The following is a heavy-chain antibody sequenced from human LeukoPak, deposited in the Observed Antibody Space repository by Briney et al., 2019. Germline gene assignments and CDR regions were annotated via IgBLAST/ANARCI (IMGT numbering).Heavy chain of an antibody. CDR2: IYYSGST. Sequence: SETLSLTCTVSGGSISSGDYYWCWIRQPPGKGLERTAYIYYSGSTYYNPFLKSRVTISVDTYKNQFSLKPSSVTAADTAVYYCARDHRYYGSGSYGFYYYYMDVWGKGTTVTVSS. J-gene: IGHJ6*03. D-gene: IGHD3-10*01. V-gene: IGHV4-30-4*08. CDR3: ARDHRYYGSGSYGFYYYYMDV. CDR1: GGSISSGDYY.